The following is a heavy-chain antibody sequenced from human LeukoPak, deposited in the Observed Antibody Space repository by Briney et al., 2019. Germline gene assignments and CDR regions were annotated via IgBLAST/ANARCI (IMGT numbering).Heavy chain of an antibody. V-gene: IGHV3-23*01. CDR2: ISGSGGST. J-gene: IGHJ6*03. D-gene: IGHD3-22*01. CDR1: GFTFSSYA. CDR3: AKDMYYDSSAYMDV. Sequence: GGSLRLSCAASGFTFSSYAMSWVRQAPGKGLEWVSAISGSGGSTYYADSVKGRFTISRDNSKNTLYLQMNSLRAEDTAVYYCAKDMYYDSSAYMDVWGKGTTVTVSS.